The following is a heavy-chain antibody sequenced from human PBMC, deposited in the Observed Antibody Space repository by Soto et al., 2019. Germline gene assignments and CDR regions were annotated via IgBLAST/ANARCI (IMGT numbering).Heavy chain of an antibody. J-gene: IGHJ4*02. V-gene: IGHV1-3*01. CDR1: GYTFTSYA. D-gene: IGHD3-22*01. Sequence: QVQLVQSGAEVKKPGASVKVSCKASGYTFTSYAMHWVRQAPGQRLEWMGWINAGNGNTTYSQKFQGRVTITRDTSASTAYMELSSLRSEDTAVYYCARAEGYYSFDYWGQGTLVTVSS. CDR3: ARAEGYYSFDY. CDR2: INAGNGNT.